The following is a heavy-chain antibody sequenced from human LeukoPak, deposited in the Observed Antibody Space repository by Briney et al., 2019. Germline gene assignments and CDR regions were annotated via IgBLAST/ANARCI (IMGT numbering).Heavy chain of an antibody. D-gene: IGHD3-10*01. CDR3: ARGGSGSYYYYTGMDV. J-gene: IGHJ6*02. V-gene: IGHV3-23*01. CDR1: AFTFTNFG. Sequence: GGSLRLSCAASAFTFTNFGMTWLRQAPGRGLEWVSGISSSGGNTYYADSVKGRFTISRDNSKNTLYLQMNSLRAEDTATYYCARGGSGSYYYYTGMDVWGQGTTVTVSS. CDR2: ISSSGGNT.